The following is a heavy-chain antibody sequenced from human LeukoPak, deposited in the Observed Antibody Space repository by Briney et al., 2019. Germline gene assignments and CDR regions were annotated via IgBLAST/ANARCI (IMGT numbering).Heavy chain of an antibody. Sequence: ASVKVSCKASGYTFTSYGISWVQQAPGQGLEWMGWISAYNGNTNYAQKLQGRVTMTTDTSTSTAYMELRSLRSDDTAVYYCARDLSTKGSGAFDIWGQGTMVTVSS. CDR1: GYTFTSYG. V-gene: IGHV1-18*01. CDR2: ISAYNGNT. D-gene: IGHD3-3*01. CDR3: ARDLSTKGSGAFDI. J-gene: IGHJ3*02.